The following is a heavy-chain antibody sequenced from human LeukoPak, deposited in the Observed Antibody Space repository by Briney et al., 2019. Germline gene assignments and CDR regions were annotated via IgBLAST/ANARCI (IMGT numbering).Heavy chain of an antibody. D-gene: IGHD7-27*01. J-gene: IGHJ4*02. CDR3: ARVGNGRSVDY. Sequence: PSETLSPTCTVSGGSISSYYWSWIRQPPGKGLEWIGDIYYSGSTKYNASLKRRVTISVDTSKNQFSLKVSSVTAADTAVYYCARVGNGRSVDYWGQGTLVTVSS. CDR1: GGSISSYY. V-gene: IGHV4-59*01. CDR2: IYYSGST.